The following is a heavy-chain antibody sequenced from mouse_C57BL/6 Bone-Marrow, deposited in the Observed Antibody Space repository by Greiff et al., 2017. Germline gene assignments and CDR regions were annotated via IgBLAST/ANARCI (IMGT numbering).Heavy chain of an antibody. CDR3: ARPPPHYYGISYPGY. CDR1: GYTFTDYY. Sequence: EVQLQQSGPVLVKPGASVKMSCKASGYTFTDYYMNWVKQSHGKSLEWIGVINPYNGGTSYNQQFKGKGTLTVDTSSSTAYMKLHSMTSEDAAVYYCARPPPHYYGISYPGYWGQGTTLTVPS. D-gene: IGHD1-1*01. V-gene: IGHV1-19*01. J-gene: IGHJ2*01. CDR2: INPYNGGT.